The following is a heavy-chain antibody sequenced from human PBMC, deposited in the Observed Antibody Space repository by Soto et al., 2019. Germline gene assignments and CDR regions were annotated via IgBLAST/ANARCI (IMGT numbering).Heavy chain of an antibody. J-gene: IGHJ5*02. V-gene: IGHV4-59*01. CDR1: GGSISSYY. Sequence: LSLTCTVSGGSISSYYWSWIRQPPGKGLEWIGYIYCSGSTNYNPSLKSRVTISVDTSKNQFSLKLSSVTAADTAVYYCASFPTYYYDSSGMNPWGQGTLVTVSS. CDR2: IYCSGST. D-gene: IGHD3-22*01. CDR3: ASFPTYYYDSSGMNP.